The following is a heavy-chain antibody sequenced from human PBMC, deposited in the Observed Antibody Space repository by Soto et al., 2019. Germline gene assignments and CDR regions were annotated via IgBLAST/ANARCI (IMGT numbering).Heavy chain of an antibody. V-gene: IGHV4-31*03. CDR2: IYYSGST. Sequence: SETLSLTCTVSGGSISSGGYYWSWIRQHPGKGLEWIGYIYYSGSTYYNPSLKSRVTISVDTSKNQFSLKLSSVTAADTAVYYCASQGGSGPQEPFDYWGQGTLVTVSS. CDR3: ASQGGSGPQEPFDY. CDR1: GGSISSGGYY. D-gene: IGHD6-19*01. J-gene: IGHJ4*02.